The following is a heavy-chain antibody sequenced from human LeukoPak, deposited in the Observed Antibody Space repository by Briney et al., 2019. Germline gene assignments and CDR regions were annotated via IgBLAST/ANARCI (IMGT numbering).Heavy chain of an antibody. V-gene: IGHV3-74*01. Sequence: PGGSLSLSCAAAGFTFSSYWMHWVRQAAGKGLVWVSRINSDGSSTSYADSVKGRFTISRDNAKNTLYLQMNSLRAEDTAVYYCARGRKVGGLDWGQGTLVTVSS. CDR1: GFTFSSYW. CDR2: INSDGSST. J-gene: IGHJ4*02. CDR3: ARGRKVGGLD. D-gene: IGHD1-26*01.